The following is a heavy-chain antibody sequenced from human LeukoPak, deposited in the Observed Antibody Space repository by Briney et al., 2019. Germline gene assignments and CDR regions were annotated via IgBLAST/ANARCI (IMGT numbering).Heavy chain of an antibody. CDR1: GFSFSSYG. Sequence: GGSLRLSCAGSGFSFSSYGMHWVRQAPGKGLEWMAFIRSDGSNKYYADSVKGRFTISRDNSKNTLYLQMNSLRAEDTAVYYCARDWYDNSDAFDIWGQGTMVTVSS. D-gene: IGHD3-9*01. V-gene: IGHV3-30*02. J-gene: IGHJ3*02. CDR3: ARDWYDNSDAFDI. CDR2: IRSDGSNK.